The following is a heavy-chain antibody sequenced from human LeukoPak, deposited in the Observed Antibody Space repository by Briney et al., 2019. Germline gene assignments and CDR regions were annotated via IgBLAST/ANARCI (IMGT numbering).Heavy chain of an antibody. CDR2: ISSSSSYI. D-gene: IGHD3-10*01. V-gene: IGHV3-21*01. J-gene: IGHJ5*02. CDR3: ARGPALDDSGSYGYWFDP. Sequence: GGSLRLSCAASGFTFTSYSMNWVRQAPGKGLEWVSSISSSSSYIYYADSVKGRFTISRDNARNSLYLQMNSLRAEDTAVYYCARGPALDDSGSYGYWFDPWGQGNLVTVSS. CDR1: GFTFTSYS.